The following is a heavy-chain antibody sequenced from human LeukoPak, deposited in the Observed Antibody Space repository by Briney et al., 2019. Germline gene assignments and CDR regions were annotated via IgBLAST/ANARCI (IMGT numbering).Heavy chain of an antibody. D-gene: IGHD2-21*02. V-gene: IGHV3-7*01. Sequence: GGSLRLSCAASGFTFSSYWMSWVRQAPGKGLEWVANIKQDGSEKYYVDSVKGRFTISRDNAKNSLYLQMNSLRAEDTAVYYCAIGRMTALLPAFFDYWGQGTLVTVSS. CDR1: GFTFSSYW. J-gene: IGHJ4*02. CDR2: IKQDGSEK. CDR3: AIGRMTALLPAFFDY.